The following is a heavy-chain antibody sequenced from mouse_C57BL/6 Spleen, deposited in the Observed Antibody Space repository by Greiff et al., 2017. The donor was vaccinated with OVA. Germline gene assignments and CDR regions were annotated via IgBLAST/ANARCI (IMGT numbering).Heavy chain of an antibody. Sequence: EVQLVESGGGLVKPGGSLKLSCAASGFTFSSYAMSWVRQTPEKRLEWVATISDGGSYTYYPDNVKGRFTISRDNAKNNLYLQMSHLKSEDTAMYYCARSQTGTGGYYAMDYWGQGTSVTVSS. J-gene: IGHJ4*01. CDR3: ARSQTGTGGYYAMDY. D-gene: IGHD4-1*01. CDR1: GFTFSSYA. V-gene: IGHV5-4*01. CDR2: ISDGGSYT.